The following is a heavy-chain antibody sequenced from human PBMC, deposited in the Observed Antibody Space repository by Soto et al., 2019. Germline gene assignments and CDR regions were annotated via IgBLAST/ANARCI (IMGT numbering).Heavy chain of an antibody. J-gene: IGHJ4*02. Sequence: QVQLQESGPGLVKPSETLSLTCTVSGGSVSSDTYYWSWIRQPPGKGLEWIAYIYYSGSTNHNPSLMSRVTISVATSKNQFSLKLSSVTAADTAVYYCARLDCVSATCQFDSWGLGTLVTVSS. D-gene: IGHD2-2*01. CDR3: ARLDCVSATCQFDS. CDR1: GGSVSSDTYY. V-gene: IGHV4-61*01. CDR2: IYYSGST.